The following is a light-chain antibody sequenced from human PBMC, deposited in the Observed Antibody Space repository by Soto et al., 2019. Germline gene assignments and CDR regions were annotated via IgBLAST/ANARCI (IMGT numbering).Light chain of an antibody. V-gene: IGLV2-14*01. Sequence: QSVLTQPASVSGSPGQSITISCTGTSSDVGGYNYVSWYQQHPGKAPKLMIYEVSNRPSGVSKRFSGSKSGNTASLTISGLQAEDEADYYCSSYTSSSTVFGGGTTLTVL. CDR2: EVS. J-gene: IGLJ3*02. CDR3: SSYTSSSTV. CDR1: SSDVGGYNY.